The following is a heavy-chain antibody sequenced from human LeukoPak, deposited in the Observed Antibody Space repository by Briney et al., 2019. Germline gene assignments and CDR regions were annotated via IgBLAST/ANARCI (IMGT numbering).Heavy chain of an antibody. CDR1: GFTFSSYA. CDR2: ISGSGGST. Sequence: GGSLRLSCAASGFTFSSYAMSWVRQAPGKGLEWVSAISGSGGSTYYADSVKGRFTISRDNSKNTLYLQMNSLRAEDTAVYYCARDLHSSGWSDFDYWGQGTLVTVSS. V-gene: IGHV3-23*01. D-gene: IGHD6-19*01. CDR3: ARDLHSSGWSDFDY. J-gene: IGHJ4*02.